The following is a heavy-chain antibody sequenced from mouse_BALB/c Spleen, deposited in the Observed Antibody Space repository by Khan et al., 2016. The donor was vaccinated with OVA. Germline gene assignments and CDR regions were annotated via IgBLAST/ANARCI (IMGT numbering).Heavy chain of an antibody. J-gene: IGHJ3*01. CDR3: ARWFAY. CDR1: GYSITSDCA. Sequence: EVKLLESGPGLVKPSQSLSLTCTVTGYSITSDCAWNWIRQFPGNKLEWMGYINYSGGTSYLPSLKSRISITRDTSKNQFFLQLNSVTTEDSATYYCARWFAYWGQGTLVTVS. CDR2: INYSGGT. V-gene: IGHV3-2*02.